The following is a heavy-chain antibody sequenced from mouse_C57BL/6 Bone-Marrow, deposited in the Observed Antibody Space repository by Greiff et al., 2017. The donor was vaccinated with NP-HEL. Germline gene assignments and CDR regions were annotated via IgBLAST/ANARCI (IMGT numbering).Heavy chain of an antibody. CDR3: TQDYGRFGAY. J-gene: IGHJ3*01. CDR2: IYPGNSDT. CDR1: GYTFTSYW. D-gene: IGHD1-1*01. V-gene: IGHV1-5*01. Sequence: VQLKESGTVLARPGASVKMSCKTSGYTFTSYWMHWVKQRPGQGLEWIGAIYPGNSDTSYNQKFKGKAKLTAGTSASTAYMERSSLTNEDSAVYYCTQDYGRFGAYWGQGTLVTVSA.